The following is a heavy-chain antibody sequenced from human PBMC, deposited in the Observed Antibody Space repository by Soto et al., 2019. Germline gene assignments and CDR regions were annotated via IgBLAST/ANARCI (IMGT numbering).Heavy chain of an antibody. CDR1: GFTFTDYG. J-gene: IGHJ5*01. Sequence: PGGSLRLSCADSGFTFTDYGMHWVRQAPGKGLEWVAVISYDGSNKNYADSVKGRFTISRDNSKNTLYLQMNSLRAEDTALYYCARSDCSGGSCYGRFDPWGQGTLVTVSS. D-gene: IGHD2-15*01. CDR2: ISYDGSNK. CDR3: ARSDCSGGSCYGRFDP. V-gene: IGHV3-30*03.